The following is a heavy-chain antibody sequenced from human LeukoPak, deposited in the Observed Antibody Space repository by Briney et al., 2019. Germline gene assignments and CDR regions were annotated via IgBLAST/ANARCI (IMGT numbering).Heavy chain of an antibody. CDR2: ISYDGSNK. Sequence: GGSLRLSCAASGFTFSGYGMHWVRQAPGKGLEWVAVISYDGSNKYYADSVKGRFTISRDNSKNTLYLQMNSLRAEDTAVYYCASTSGIAVAAPEDYFDYWGQGTLVTVSS. V-gene: IGHV3-30*03. D-gene: IGHD6-19*01. CDR3: ASTSGIAVAAPEDYFDY. J-gene: IGHJ4*02. CDR1: GFTFSGYG.